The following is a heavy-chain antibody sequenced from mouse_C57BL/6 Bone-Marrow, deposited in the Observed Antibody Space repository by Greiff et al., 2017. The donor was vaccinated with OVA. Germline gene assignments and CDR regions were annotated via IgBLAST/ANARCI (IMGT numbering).Heavy chain of an antibody. V-gene: IGHV1-64*01. CDR1: GYTFTSYW. Sequence: QVQLKQPGAELVKPGASVKLSCKASGYTFTSYWMHWVKQRPGQGLEWIGMIHPNSGSTNYNEKFKSKATLTVDKSSSTAYMQLSSLTSEDSAVYYCAIIYYGNNWYFDVWGTGTTVTVSS. CDR3: AIIYYGNNWYFDV. D-gene: IGHD2-1*01. CDR2: IHPNSGST. J-gene: IGHJ1*03.